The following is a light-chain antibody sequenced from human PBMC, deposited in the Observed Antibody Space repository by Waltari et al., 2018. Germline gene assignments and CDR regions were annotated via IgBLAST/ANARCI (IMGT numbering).Light chain of an antibody. CDR3: CSYAGSSISV. CDR1: SSDVWDYNL. J-gene: IGLJ3*02. CDR2: DVN. V-gene: IGLV2-23*02. Sequence: QSVLTQTATVSGSPGQAITISCTGTSSDVWDYNLVSWYQQHPGKAPKLIIYDVNKRPSEVSNRFSGSKSGNTASLTISVLQAADEADYYCCSYAGSSISVFGGGTRLTVL.